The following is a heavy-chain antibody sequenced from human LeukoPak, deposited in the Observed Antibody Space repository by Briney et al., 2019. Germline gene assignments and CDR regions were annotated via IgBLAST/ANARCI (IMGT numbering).Heavy chain of an antibody. D-gene: IGHD4-11*01. Sequence: PGGSLRLSCAASGFTFRSYWMSWVRQAPEKGLEWVANIKEDGSEKNYVDSVKGRFTISRDNAKNSPSLQMNSLRAEDTAVYYCSRGGHSNRDAWGQGSLVIVSS. CDR2: IKEDGSEK. V-gene: IGHV3-7*01. CDR3: SRGGHSNRDA. CDR1: GFTFRSYW. J-gene: IGHJ5*02.